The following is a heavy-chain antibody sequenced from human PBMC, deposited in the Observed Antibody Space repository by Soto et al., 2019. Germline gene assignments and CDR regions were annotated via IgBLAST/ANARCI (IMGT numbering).Heavy chain of an antibody. D-gene: IGHD7-27*01. CDR1: GFTFSNAW. CDR3: TTAAPNSGGYGMDV. J-gene: IGHJ6*02. V-gene: IGHV3-15*01. CDR2: IKSKTDGGTT. Sequence: EVQLVESGGGLVKPGGSLRLSCAASGFTFSNAWMSWVRQAPGKGLEWVGRIKSKTDGGTTDYAAPVKGRFTISRDDSKTTLYLQMTSLKTEDTAVYYCTTAAPNSGGYGMDVWGQGTTVTVSS.